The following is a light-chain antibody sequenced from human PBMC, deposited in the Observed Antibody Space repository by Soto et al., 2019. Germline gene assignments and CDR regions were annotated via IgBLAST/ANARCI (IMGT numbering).Light chain of an antibody. V-gene: IGKV3-20*01. J-gene: IGKJ5*01. CDR2: TTS. CDR3: QQYNNWPPIT. CDR1: QSISVTY. Sequence: EIVLTQSPGTLSLSPGERATLSCRASQSISVTYLAWYQQKPGQAPRLLIYTTSIRATGIPDRFSGSGSGTDFTLTISRLEPEDFAVYYCQQYNNWPPITFGQGTRLEIK.